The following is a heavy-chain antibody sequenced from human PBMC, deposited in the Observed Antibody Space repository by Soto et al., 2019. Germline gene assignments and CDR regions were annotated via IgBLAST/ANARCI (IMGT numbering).Heavy chain of an antibody. V-gene: IGHV1-69*06. CDR3: ARGRGSSIVVVVAATPGGVWFDP. CDR2: IIPIFGTA. J-gene: IGHJ5*02. Sequence: SVKVSCKASGGTFSSYAISWVRQAPGQGLEWMGGIIPIFGTANYAQKFQGRVTITADKSTSTAYMELSSLRSEDTAVYYCARGRGSSIVVVVAATPGGVWFDPWGQGTLVTVSS. D-gene: IGHD2-15*01. CDR1: GGTFSSYA.